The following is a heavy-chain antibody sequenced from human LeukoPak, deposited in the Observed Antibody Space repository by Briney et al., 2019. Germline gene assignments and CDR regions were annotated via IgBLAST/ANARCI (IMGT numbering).Heavy chain of an antibody. CDR3: ARGVGAVYWYFDL. J-gene: IGHJ2*01. Sequence: PSETLSLTCTVSGGSVSSGNYYWSWLRQPPGKGLEWIGYIYYSGSTNYNPSFKSRVTISVDTSKNQFSLKLTSVTAADTAVYYCARGVGAVYWYFDLWGRGTLVTVSS. CDR2: IYYSGST. D-gene: IGHD1-26*01. V-gene: IGHV4-61*01. CDR1: GGSVSSGNYY.